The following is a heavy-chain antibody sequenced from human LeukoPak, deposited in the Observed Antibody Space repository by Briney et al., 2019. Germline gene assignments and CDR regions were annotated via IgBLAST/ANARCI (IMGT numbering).Heavy chain of an antibody. V-gene: IGHV1-18*01. CDR3: ARGGYYGSGSFPDY. J-gene: IGHJ4*01. D-gene: IGHD3-10*01. CDR1: GYSFGSFG. Sequence: ASVKLSFKSSGYSFGSFGITRVRQAPGQGLEWMGWISAYKGDTNYAQKLQGRVTMTTDTSTSTAYMDLRSLTSDDTAVYYCARGGYYGSGSFPDYWGHGTLVSVSS. CDR2: ISAYKGDT.